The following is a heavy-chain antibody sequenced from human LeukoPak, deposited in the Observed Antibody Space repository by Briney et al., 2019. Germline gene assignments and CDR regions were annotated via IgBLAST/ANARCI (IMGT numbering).Heavy chain of an antibody. J-gene: IGHJ4*02. V-gene: IGHV3-23*01. CDR3: AREPLDY. Sequence: GGSLRLSCAASGLTFSSYAMSWVRQAPGKGLEWVSGISTSGGSTSYADSVKGRFTISRDNAKNSLYLQMNSLRAEDTAVYYCAREPLDYWGQGTLVTVSS. CDR1: GLTFSSYA. CDR2: ISTSGGST.